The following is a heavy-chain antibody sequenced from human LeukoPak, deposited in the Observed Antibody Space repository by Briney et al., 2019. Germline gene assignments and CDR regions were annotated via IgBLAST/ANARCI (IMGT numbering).Heavy chain of an antibody. CDR1: GGSISSYY. CDR2: IYNFGST. D-gene: IGHD2-21*02. J-gene: IGHJ2*01. Sequence: SETLSLTCTVSGGSISSYYWSWIRRSPGKGLEWVGHIYNFGSTNYNPSLKSRVTISVDTSKNQFSLKLSSVTAADTAVYYCARAIVVVVTAPPYWYFDLWGRGTLVTVSS. CDR3: ARAIVVVVTAPPYWYFDL. V-gene: IGHV4-4*08.